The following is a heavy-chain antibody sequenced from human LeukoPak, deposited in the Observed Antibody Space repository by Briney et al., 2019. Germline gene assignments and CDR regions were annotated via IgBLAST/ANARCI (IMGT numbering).Heavy chain of an antibody. CDR3: AKDKEYASGSYPIEY. D-gene: IGHD3-10*01. CDR1: GFTFSTYG. J-gene: IGHJ4*02. V-gene: IGHV3-30*02. CDR2: IEYEGGYNQ. Sequence: GGSLRLSCVASGFTFSTYGMHCVRQGRGKGLDWVAFIEYEGGYNQYYTDSVKGRFTISRDNSRNTLYLQMNYLRAEDTAFYYCAKDKEYASGSYPIEYWGQGTLVTVSS.